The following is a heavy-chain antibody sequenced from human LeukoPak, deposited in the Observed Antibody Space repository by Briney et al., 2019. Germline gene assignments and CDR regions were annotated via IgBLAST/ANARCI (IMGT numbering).Heavy chain of an antibody. D-gene: IGHD3-22*01. CDR3: AKDITSYYYDSSGSLFDY. Sequence: QTGGSPRLSCAASGFTFDDYAMHWVRQAPGKGLEWVSGISWNSGSIGYADSVKGRFTISRDNAKNSLYLQMNSLRAEDTALYYCAKDITSYYYDSSGSLFDYWGQGTLVTVSS. V-gene: IGHV3-9*01. J-gene: IGHJ4*02. CDR2: ISWNSGSI. CDR1: GFTFDDYA.